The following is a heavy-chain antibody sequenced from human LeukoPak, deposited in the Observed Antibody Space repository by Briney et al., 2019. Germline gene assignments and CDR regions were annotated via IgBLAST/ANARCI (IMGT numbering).Heavy chain of an antibody. D-gene: IGHD3-22*01. CDR1: GYIFTNFG. J-gene: IGHJ4*02. CDR3: ARDLTHRRNYDNSGYQIVPAF. V-gene: IGHV1-18*01. Sequence: GASVKVSCKASGYIFTNFGISWVRQARGQGLEWMGWIRGYNGNTKYVQKFQGRVTMTTDTSTSTAYMELRSLRSDDTAVYYCARDLTHRRNYDNSGYQIVPAFWGQGTLVTVSS. CDR2: IRGYNGNT.